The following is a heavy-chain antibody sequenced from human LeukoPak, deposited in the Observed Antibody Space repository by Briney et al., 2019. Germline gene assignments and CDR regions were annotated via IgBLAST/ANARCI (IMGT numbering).Heavy chain of an antibody. CDR2: INEDGREK. D-gene: IGHD3-16*01. J-gene: IGHJ4*02. V-gene: IGHV3-7*01. Sequence: LSGGSLRLSCEASGFTFTSHWMSWVRQVPGKGLEWVAKINEDGREKYYVDSVKGRLTISRDNAKNSLSLQMNSLRAEDTAVYYCAKNPLLWLPKNYYFDYWGQGTLVTVSS. CDR3: AKNPLLWLPKNYYFDY. CDR1: GFTFTSHW.